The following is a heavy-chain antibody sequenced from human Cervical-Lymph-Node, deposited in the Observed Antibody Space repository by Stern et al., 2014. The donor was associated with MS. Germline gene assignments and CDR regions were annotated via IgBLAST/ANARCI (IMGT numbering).Heavy chain of an antibody. CDR1: GGTFSRDA. CDR3: ARDIALTTKYYFDS. CDR2: IIPMFETA. Sequence: VQLVESGAEVKKPASSVKVSCKASGGTFSRDAISWVRQAPGQGLEWMGMIIPMFETANYAQKFQGRVTITADESATTSYMELISLRSDDTAIYYCARDIALTTKYYFDSWGQGTLVTVSS. V-gene: IGHV1-69*18. D-gene: IGHD4-11*01. J-gene: IGHJ4*02.